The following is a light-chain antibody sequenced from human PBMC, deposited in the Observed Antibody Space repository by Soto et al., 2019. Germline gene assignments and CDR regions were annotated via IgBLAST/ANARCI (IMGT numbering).Light chain of an antibody. Sequence: EIVTTQSRATHSKSPPQRATLSCRASQSVISNLAWDQQKPGKAPRLLIYGAATRATGVLARFSGSGSGTEFTLSISSPQSDEFAVYYCQQYNSWPPITFGEGTQWEI. CDR1: QSVISN. CDR2: GAA. V-gene: IGKV3D-15*01. J-gene: IGKJ5*01. CDR3: QQYNSWPPIT.